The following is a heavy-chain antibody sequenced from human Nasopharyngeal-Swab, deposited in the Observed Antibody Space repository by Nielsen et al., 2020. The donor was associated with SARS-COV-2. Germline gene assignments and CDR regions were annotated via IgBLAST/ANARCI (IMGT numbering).Heavy chain of an antibody. CDR3: ARGGTKPAFLGDY. CDR2: INTNTGNP. Sequence: ASVKVSCKASGYTFTTYPMNWVRQAPGQGLEWMGWINTNTGNPTYAQGFTGRFVFSLDTSTSTAYLQISDLQAEDTAVYYCARGGTKPAFLGDYWSQGSLVTVSS. V-gene: IGHV7-4-1*02. J-gene: IGHJ4*02. D-gene: IGHD3-3*01. CDR1: GYTFTTYP.